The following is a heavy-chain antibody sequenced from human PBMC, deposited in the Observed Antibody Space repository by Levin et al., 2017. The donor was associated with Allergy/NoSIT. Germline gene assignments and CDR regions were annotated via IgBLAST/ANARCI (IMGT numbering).Heavy chain of an antibody. D-gene: IGHD2-2*02. V-gene: IGHV3-9*01. CDR3: AKDRGGRWVPAAIGY. J-gene: IGHJ4*02. CDR2: ISWNSGSI. Sequence: SCAASGFTFDDYAMHWVRQAPGKGLEWVSGISWNSGSIGYADSVKGRFTISRDNAKNSLYLQMNSLRAEDTALYYCAKDRGGRWVPAAIGYWGQGTLVTVSS. CDR1: GFTFDDYA.